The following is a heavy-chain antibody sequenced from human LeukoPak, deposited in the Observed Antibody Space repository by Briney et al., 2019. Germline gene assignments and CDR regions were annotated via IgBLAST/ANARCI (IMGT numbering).Heavy chain of an antibody. CDR2: FDPEDGET. Sequence: ASVKVSCKVSGYTLTELSMHWVRQAPGKGLEWMGGFDPEDGETIYAQKFQGRVTMTEDTSTDTAYMELSSLRSEDTAVYYCAREVTYSGSYYDAFDIWGQGTMVTVSS. CDR3: AREVTYSGSYYDAFDI. J-gene: IGHJ3*02. V-gene: IGHV1-24*01. CDR1: GYTLTELS. D-gene: IGHD1-26*01.